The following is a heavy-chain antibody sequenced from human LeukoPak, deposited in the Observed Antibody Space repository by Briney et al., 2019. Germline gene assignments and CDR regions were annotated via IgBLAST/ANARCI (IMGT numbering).Heavy chain of an antibody. Sequence: GGSLRLSCAASGFTFSSYPMNWVRQAPGKGLEWVSYIDSGSRITYYADSVKGRFTISRDNAKGSLYLHMSSLRAEDTAVYYCARDRYDFWSGYYETDYWGQGTLVTVSS. V-gene: IGHV3-48*01. CDR1: GFTFSSYP. D-gene: IGHD3-3*01. CDR2: IDSGSRIT. CDR3: ARDRYDFWSGYYETDY. J-gene: IGHJ4*02.